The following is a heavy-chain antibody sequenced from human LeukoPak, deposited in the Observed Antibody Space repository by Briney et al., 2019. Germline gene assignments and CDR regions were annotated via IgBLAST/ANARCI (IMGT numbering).Heavy chain of an antibody. CDR1: GFTFNSYG. Sequence: GGSLRLSCAPSGFTFNSYGMHWVRQAPATGLEWVAVISYDGSNKYYADSVKGRFTISRDNSKNSLYLQMNSLRAADTAVYYCARDSLRTVLYYMDVWGKGTTVTVSS. V-gene: IGHV3-30*03. J-gene: IGHJ6*03. CDR3: ARDSLRTVLYYMDV. CDR2: ISYDGSNK. D-gene: IGHD6-6*01.